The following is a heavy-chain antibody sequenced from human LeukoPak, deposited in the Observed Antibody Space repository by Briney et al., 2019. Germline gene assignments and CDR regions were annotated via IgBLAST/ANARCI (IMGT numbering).Heavy chain of an antibody. D-gene: IGHD3-3*01. V-gene: IGHV3-23*01. CDR1: GFTFSSYA. Sequence: PGGSLRLSCAASGFTFSSYAMSWVRQAPGKGLEWVSAISGSGGSTYYADSVKGRFTIPRDNSKNTLYLQMNSLRPEDTAVYYCAKDLGPTRITIFDIWGQGTMVTVSS. J-gene: IGHJ3*02. CDR3: AKDLGPTRITIFDI. CDR2: ISGSGGST.